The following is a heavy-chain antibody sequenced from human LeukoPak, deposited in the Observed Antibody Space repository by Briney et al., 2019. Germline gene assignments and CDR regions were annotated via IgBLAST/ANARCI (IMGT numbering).Heavy chain of an antibody. CDR2: IWYDGSNK. J-gene: IGHJ4*02. CDR3: ARDAPSSSWYFRGFDY. V-gene: IGHV3-33*01. Sequence: GGSLRLSCAASGFTFSSYGMHWVRQAPGKGLEWVAVIWYDGSNKYYADSVKGRFTISRDNAKNSLYLQMNSLRAEDTAVYYCARDAPSSSWYFRGFDYWGQGTLVTVSS. D-gene: IGHD6-13*01. CDR1: GFTFSSYG.